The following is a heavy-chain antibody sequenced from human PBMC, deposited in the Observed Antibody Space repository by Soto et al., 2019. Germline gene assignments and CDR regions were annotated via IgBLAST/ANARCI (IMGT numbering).Heavy chain of an antibody. J-gene: IGHJ6*02. Sequence: QVQLQESGPGLVQPSGTLSLTCAVSGAFISSGNWWSWVRQPPGKGLEWIGEIYQSGDTHFHPSLKNRVTISLDKSKNQFSLTLSSVTAADTAVYYCARNLGGRLFGMDVWGQGTTVTVSS. CDR1: GAFISSGNW. D-gene: IGHD1-26*01. V-gene: IGHV4-4*02. CDR2: IYQSGDT. CDR3: ARNLGGRLFGMDV.